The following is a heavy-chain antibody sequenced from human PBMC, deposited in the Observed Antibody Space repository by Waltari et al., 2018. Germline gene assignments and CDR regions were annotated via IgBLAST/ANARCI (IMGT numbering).Heavy chain of an antibody. CDR3: AREVVAAAPLYYYYGMDV. J-gene: IGHJ6*02. D-gene: IGHD2-15*01. CDR2: IYTSGST. V-gene: IGHV4-4*07. CDR1: GGSISSYY. Sequence: QVQLQESGPGLVKPSETLSLTCTVSGGSISSYYWSWIRQPAGKGLEWIGRIYTSGSTNYNPALKRRVTMSVDTSKNQFSLKLSSVTAADTAVYYCAREVVAAAPLYYYYGMDVWGQGTTVTVSS.